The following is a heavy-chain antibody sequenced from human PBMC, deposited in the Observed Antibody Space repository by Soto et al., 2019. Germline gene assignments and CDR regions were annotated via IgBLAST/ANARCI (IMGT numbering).Heavy chain of an antibody. V-gene: IGHV4-31*03. CDR1: GGSISSGGFY. J-gene: IGHJ4*02. CDR2: ISDSGSS. D-gene: IGHD3-9*01. CDR3: ARTTFYDIFTAYYSLFDY. Sequence: QVQLQESGPGLVKPSQTLTLTCTVSGGSISSGGFYWSWIRQHPGKGLEWIGHISDSGSSYYNPSLDSRVTISVDTSKNQFSLKLSAVTAADTAVYFCARTTFYDIFTAYYSLFDYWGQGTLVTVSS.